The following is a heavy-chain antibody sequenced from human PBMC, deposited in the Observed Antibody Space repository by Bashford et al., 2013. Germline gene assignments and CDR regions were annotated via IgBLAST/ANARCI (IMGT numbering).Heavy chain of an antibody. J-gene: IGHJ3*02. D-gene: IGHD3-10*01. Sequence: ASVKVSCKASGYTFTGYYMHWVRQAPGQGLEWMGWINPNSGGTNYAQKFQGWVTMTRDTSISTAYMELSRLRSDDTAVYYCARAQVVVRGVIAAFDIWGQGTMVTVSS. CDR1: GYTFTGYY. CDR3: ARAQVVVRGVIAAFDI. CDR2: INPNSGGT. V-gene: IGHV1-2*04.